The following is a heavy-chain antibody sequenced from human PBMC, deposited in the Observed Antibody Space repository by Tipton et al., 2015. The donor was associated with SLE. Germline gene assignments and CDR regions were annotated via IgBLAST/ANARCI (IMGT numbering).Heavy chain of an antibody. CDR3: ARSGHIVVVVLGYFDV. Sequence: TLSLTSTVSGYSIRSGYYWGWIRQPPGKGLEWIGSIYHSGSTYYNPSLKSRVTISVDTSKNQFSLKLSSVTAADTAVYYCARSGHIVVVVLGYFDVWGRGTLVTVSS. CDR1: GYSIRSGYY. J-gene: IGHJ2*01. V-gene: IGHV4-38-2*02. CDR2: IYHSGST. D-gene: IGHD2-21*01.